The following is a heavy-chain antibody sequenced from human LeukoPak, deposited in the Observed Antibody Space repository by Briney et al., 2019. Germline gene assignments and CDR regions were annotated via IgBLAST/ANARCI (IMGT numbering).Heavy chain of an antibody. CDR1: GFTFSSYG. J-gene: IGHJ4*02. Sequence: PGGSLRLSCAASGFTFSSYGMHWVRQAPGKGLEWVAFIRYDGSNKYYADSVKGRFTISRDNAKKSLYLQMNSLRVEDTGVYYCASWGEGALDNCGQGTLVTVSS. CDR2: IRYDGSNK. D-gene: IGHD1-26*01. V-gene: IGHV3-30*02. CDR3: ASWGEGALDN.